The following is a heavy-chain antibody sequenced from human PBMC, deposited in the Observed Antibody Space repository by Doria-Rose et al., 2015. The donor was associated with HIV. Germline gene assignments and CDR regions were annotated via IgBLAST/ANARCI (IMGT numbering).Heavy chain of an antibody. CDR2: IFSDDGR. D-gene: IGHD6-13*01. Sequence: QVTLKESGPVLVKPTETLTLTCTVSGVSLSSPGMGVSWIRQPPGKALEWLANIFSDDGRSYQTFLKSRLNISRGASKSQVVLTMTGMDPVDTATYYCARIKSSRWYHKYYFDFWGQGTLVIVSA. CDR1: GVSLSSPGMG. V-gene: IGHV2-26*01. J-gene: IGHJ4*02. CDR3: ARIKSSRWYHKYYFDF.